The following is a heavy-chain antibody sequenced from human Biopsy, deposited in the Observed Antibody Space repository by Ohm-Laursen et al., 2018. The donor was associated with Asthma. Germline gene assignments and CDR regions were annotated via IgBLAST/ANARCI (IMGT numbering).Heavy chain of an antibody. CDR1: GYTFISYA. D-gene: IGHD3-9*01. Sequence: SVKVSCKASGYTFISYAIHWVRQAPGQRLEWMGWINAGNGNTKCSQKFQGRVTITRDTSASTAYMELSSLRSEDTAVYYCARTYYDFLTGQVNDAFDIWGQGTMVTVSS. CDR3: ARTYYDFLTGQVNDAFDI. V-gene: IGHV1-3*01. J-gene: IGHJ3*02. CDR2: INAGNGNT.